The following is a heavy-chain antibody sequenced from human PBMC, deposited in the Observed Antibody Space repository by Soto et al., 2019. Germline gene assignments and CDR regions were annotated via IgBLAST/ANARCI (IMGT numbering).Heavy chain of an antibody. D-gene: IGHD3-16*01. CDR2: ISAYNGNT. CDR3: ARGPLSTMGGLPTKNNWFDP. J-gene: IGHJ5*02. V-gene: IGHV1-18*01. CDR1: GYTFTSYG. Sequence: GASVKVSCKASGYTFTSYGISWVRQAPGQGLEWMGWISAYNGNTNYAQKLQGRVTMTTDTSTSTAYMELRSLRSDDTAVYYCARGPLSTMGGLPTKNNWFDPWGQGTLVTVSS.